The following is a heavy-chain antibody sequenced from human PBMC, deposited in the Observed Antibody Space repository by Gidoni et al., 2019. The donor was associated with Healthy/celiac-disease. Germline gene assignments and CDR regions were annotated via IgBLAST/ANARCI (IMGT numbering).Heavy chain of an antibody. J-gene: IGHJ4*02. V-gene: IGHV3-9*01. D-gene: IGHD6-13*01. CDR2: ISWNSGSI. CDR3: AKDLMGGHSSSWKGYFDY. Sequence: EVQLVESGGGLVQPGRSLRLSCAASGFTFDDYAMHWVRQAPGKGLEWVSGISWNSGSIGYADSVKGRFTISRDNAKNSLYLQMNSLRAEDTALYYCAKDLMGGHSSSWKGYFDYWGQGTLVTVSS. CDR1: GFTFDDYA.